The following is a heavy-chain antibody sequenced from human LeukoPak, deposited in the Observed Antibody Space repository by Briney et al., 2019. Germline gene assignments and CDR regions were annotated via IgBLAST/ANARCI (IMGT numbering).Heavy chain of an antibody. Sequence: SETLSLTCTVSGGSISSSSYYWGWIRQPPGKGLEWIGSIYYSGSTNYSPSLKSRVTISVDTPKNQFSLKLSSVTAADTAVYYCARAGHSGSYSGYFDYWGQGTLVTVSS. D-gene: IGHD1-26*01. CDR1: GGSISSSSYY. CDR2: IYYSGST. CDR3: ARAGHSGSYSGYFDY. V-gene: IGHV4-39*07. J-gene: IGHJ4*02.